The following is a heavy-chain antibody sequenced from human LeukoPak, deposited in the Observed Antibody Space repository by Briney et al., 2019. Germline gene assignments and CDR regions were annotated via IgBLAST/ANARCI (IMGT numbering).Heavy chain of an antibody. J-gene: IGHJ4*02. CDR3: ARVPLSDDGATHPHFDY. V-gene: IGHV4-34*01. Sequence: SETLSLTCAVYGGSFSGYYWSWIRQPPGKGLEWIGEINHSGSTNYNPSLKSRVTISVDTSKNQFSLKLSSVTAADTAVYYCARVPLSDDGATHPHFDYWGQGTLVTVSS. CDR2: INHSGST. D-gene: IGHD4-17*01. CDR1: GGSFSGYY.